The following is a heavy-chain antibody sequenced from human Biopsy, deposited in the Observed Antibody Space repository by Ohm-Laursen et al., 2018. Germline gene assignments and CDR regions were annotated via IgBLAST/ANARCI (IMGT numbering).Heavy chain of an antibody. D-gene: IGHD3-10*01. CDR2: IYIDGTS. CDR1: GGFISSYY. Sequence: SDTLSLTCSVSGGFISSYYWSWIRQSAGRGLKWIGRIYIDGTSDYNPSLKNRVSMSVDSSKKQFSLRLTSLSVADTAKYYCARAPPLIRGVLESWFDPWGQGILVTVSS. J-gene: IGHJ5*02. V-gene: IGHV4-4*07. CDR3: ARAPPLIRGVLESWFDP.